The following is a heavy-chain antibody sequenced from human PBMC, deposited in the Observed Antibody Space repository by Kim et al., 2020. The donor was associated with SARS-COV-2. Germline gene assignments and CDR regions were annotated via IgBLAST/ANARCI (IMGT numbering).Heavy chain of an antibody. Sequence: GGSLRLSCAASGLTFSGSAVHWVRQASGKGLEWVGRIRSKFNGYATAYGASVKGRFAISRDDSKNTAYLQMNSLKTEDTAVYYCTKVDMINGMDVWGHGTTVSVSS. CDR2: IRSKFNGYAT. D-gene: IGHD3-22*01. CDR1: GLTFSGSA. J-gene: IGHJ6*02. CDR3: TKVDMINGMDV. V-gene: IGHV3-73*01.